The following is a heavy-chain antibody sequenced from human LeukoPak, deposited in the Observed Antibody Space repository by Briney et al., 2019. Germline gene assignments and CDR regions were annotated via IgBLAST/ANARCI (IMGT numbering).Heavy chain of an antibody. V-gene: IGHV4-34*01. D-gene: IGHD3-22*01. Sequence: SETLSLTCAVYGGSFSGYYWSWIRRPPGKGLEWIGEINHSGSTNYNPSLKSRVTISVDTSKNQFSLKLSSVTAADTAVYYCASRRGHYYDSSGLFHWGQGTLVTVSS. J-gene: IGHJ4*02. CDR3: ASRRGHYYDSSGLFH. CDR2: INHSGST. CDR1: GGSFSGYY.